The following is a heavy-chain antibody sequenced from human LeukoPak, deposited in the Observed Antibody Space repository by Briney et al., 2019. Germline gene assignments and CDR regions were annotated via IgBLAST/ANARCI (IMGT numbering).Heavy chain of an antibody. V-gene: IGHV3-30*02. D-gene: IGHD6-19*01. CDR2: IRYDGSNK. Sequence: GGSLRLSCAASGFTFSSYGMHWVRQAPGKGLEWVAFIRYDGSNKYYADSVKGRFTISRDNPKNTLYLQMNSLRAEDTAVYYCAKVRRIAVAGPRYYYYYMDVWGKGTTVTISS. CDR3: AKVRRIAVAGPRYYYYYMDV. CDR1: GFTFSSYG. J-gene: IGHJ6*03.